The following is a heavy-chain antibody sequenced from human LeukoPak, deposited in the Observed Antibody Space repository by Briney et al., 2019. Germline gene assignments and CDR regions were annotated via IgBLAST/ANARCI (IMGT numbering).Heavy chain of an antibody. CDR1: GFTFSSYS. CDR3: ARSVTVTGGSPDF. Sequence: PGGSLRLSCAASGFTFSSYSMNWVRQAPGKGLVWVSRINTDGSSTSYADSVKGRFTISRDNAKNTLYLQMNSLRVEDTAVYYCARSVTVTGGSPDFWGQGTLVTVSS. CDR2: INTDGSST. D-gene: IGHD2-21*02. V-gene: IGHV3-74*01. J-gene: IGHJ4*02.